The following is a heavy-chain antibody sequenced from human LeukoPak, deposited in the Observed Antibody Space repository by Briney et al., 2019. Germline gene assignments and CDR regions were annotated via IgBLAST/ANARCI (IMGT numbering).Heavy chain of an antibody. CDR1: GFTFSSYG. J-gene: IGHJ4*02. Sequence: PGGSLRLSCAASGFTFSSYGMHWVRQAPGKGLEWVAFIRYDGSNKYYADSVKGRFTISIDNSMNTLYLQMNSLRAEDTAVYYCATIVVVVAATPSDYWGQGTLVTVSS. CDR3: ATIVVVVAATPSDY. V-gene: IGHV3-30*02. CDR2: IRYDGSNK. D-gene: IGHD2-15*01.